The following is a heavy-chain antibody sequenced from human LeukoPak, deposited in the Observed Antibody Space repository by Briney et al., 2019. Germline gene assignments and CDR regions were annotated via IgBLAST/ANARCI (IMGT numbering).Heavy chain of an antibody. D-gene: IGHD6-13*01. CDR1: GGSISSSSYY. CDR2: IYYSGST. V-gene: IGHV4-39*07. Sequence: SETLSLTCTVSGGSISSSSYYWGWIRQPPGKGLEWIGSIYYSGSTYYNPSLKSRVTISVDTSKNQFSLKLRSVTAADTAVYYCARTYSASWYDAFDIWGQGTMVTVSS. CDR3: ARTYSASWYDAFDI. J-gene: IGHJ3*02.